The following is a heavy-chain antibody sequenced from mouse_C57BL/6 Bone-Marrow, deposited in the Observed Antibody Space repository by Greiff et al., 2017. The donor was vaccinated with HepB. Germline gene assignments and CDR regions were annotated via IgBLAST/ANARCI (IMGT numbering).Heavy chain of an antibody. CDR2: IYPGSGNT. CDR1: GYTFTDYY. V-gene: IGHV1-76*01. D-gene: IGHD1-1*02. Sequence: QVQLQQSGAELVRPGASVKLSCKASGYTFTDYYINWVKQRPGQGLEWIGRIYPGSGNTYYNEKFKGKATLTAEKSSSTAYMQLSSLTSEDSAVYFCARRWDAYWGQGTLVTVSA. CDR3: ARRWDAY. J-gene: IGHJ3*01.